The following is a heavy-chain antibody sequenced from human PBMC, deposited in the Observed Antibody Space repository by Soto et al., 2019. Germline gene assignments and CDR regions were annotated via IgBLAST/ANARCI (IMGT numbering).Heavy chain of an antibody. Sequence: PVESLTTSCKAPGYTFTAYWIVWVRQMPGKGLEWMGYIFPGDSDTRYSPSFQGQVTISADKSITTAYLQWTSLKASDTAMYYCARHGALYSSSSYYWGQGTLVTVSS. CDR1: GYTFTAYW. D-gene: IGHD6-6*01. V-gene: IGHV5-51*01. CDR3: ARHGALYSSSSYY. CDR2: IFPGDSDT. J-gene: IGHJ4*02.